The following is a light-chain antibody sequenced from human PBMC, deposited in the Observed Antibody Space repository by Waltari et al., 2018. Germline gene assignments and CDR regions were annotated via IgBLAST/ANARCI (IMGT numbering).Light chain of an antibody. CDR2: GAY. V-gene: IGKV3-20*01. CDR3: QHYVRLPAT. CDR1: QSISRS. Sequence: ELMLTQSPGTLSLSPGERATLSCRASQSISRSLAWYQHKPGQAPRLLIYGAYSRATGIPDRFSGSGSGTDFSLTISRLQPEDFAVYYCQHYVRLPATFGQGTKVDIK. J-gene: IGKJ1*01.